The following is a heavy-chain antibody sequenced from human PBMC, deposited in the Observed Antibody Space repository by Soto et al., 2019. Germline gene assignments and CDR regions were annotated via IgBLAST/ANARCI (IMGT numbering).Heavy chain of an antibody. D-gene: IGHD3-16*01. CDR3: ARGVWGSPQELDY. V-gene: IGHV1-2*02. Sequence: NFARKTAGYKMGGYLLRCVPQTPGQGLEWMGWINPNSGVTKDAQKFQGRVTMTWDTSIKTAYMELVSLRFDDMAIYYGARGVWGSPQELDYSGQGTRVTVSS. CDR1: GYKMGGYL. J-gene: IGHJ4*02. CDR2: INPNSGVT.